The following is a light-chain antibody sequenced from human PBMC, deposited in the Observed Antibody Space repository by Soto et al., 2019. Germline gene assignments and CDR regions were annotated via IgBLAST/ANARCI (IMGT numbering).Light chain of an antibody. CDR3: QQYGSSPPIT. Sequence: EIVLTQSPGTLSLSPGARAPLSCRASQSVSSNLAWYQQKPGQAPRLLIYGASSRATGIPDRFSGSGSGTDFTLTISRLEPEDFAVYYCQQYGSSPPITFGQGTRLEIK. V-gene: IGKV3-20*01. J-gene: IGKJ5*01. CDR2: GAS. CDR1: QSVSSN.